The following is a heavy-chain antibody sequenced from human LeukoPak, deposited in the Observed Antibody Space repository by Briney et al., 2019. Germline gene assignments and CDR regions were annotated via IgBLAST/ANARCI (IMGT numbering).Heavy chain of an antibody. Sequence: ASVKVSCKASGYTFTIYDINWVRQATGQGIEWVGWMNLNSGNTGYAQKFQGRVTMTRNTSISTAYMELSSLRSEDTAVYYCARGRSKRIAARPFYYYYYMDVWGKGTTVTVSS. CDR2: MNLNSGNT. CDR1: GYTFTIYD. D-gene: IGHD6-6*01. V-gene: IGHV1-8*01. CDR3: ARGRSKRIAARPFYYYYYMDV. J-gene: IGHJ6*03.